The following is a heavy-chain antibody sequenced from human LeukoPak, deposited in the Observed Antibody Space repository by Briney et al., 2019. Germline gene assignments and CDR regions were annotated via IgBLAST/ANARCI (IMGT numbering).Heavy chain of an antibody. CDR3: ARELYSSSTRGEFDY. J-gene: IGHJ4*02. Sequence: GASVKVSCKASGYTFTGYYMHWVRQAPGQGLEWMGWINPNSGGTNYAQKFQGRVTMTRDTSISTAYMELSRLRSDDTAVYYCARELYSSSTRGEFDYWGQGTLVTVSS. D-gene: IGHD6-13*01. CDR1: GYTFTGYY. CDR2: INPNSGGT. V-gene: IGHV1-2*02.